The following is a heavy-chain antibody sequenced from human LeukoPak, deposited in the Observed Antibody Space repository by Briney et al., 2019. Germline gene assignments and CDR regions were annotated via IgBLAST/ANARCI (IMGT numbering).Heavy chain of an antibody. D-gene: IGHD2-15*01. CDR1: GFTFSSYW. CDR3: AQDIPIEQVPGLGPGS. J-gene: IGHJ4*02. V-gene: IGHV3-74*01. CDR2: INGDGRNI. Sequence: GGSLRLSCVASGFTFSSYWMHWVRQDPRKGLVWVSRINGDGRNINYADSVRGRFTISRDNAKNTAFLQMSGLRSEDTAVYFCAQDIPIEQVPGLGPGSWGRGTLVTVSS.